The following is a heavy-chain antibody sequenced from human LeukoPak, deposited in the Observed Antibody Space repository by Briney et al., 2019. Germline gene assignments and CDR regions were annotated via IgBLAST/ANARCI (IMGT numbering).Heavy chain of an antibody. D-gene: IGHD3-10*01. Sequence: GGSLRLSCAASGVTFSSYSMNWVRQAPGKGLEWVSSISSSSSYIYYADSVKGRFTISRDNAKNSLYLQMNSLRAEDTAVYYCARDGNVLLWFGELLSPYYYYGMDVWGQGTTVTVSS. CDR1: GVTFSSYS. V-gene: IGHV3-21*01. CDR3: ARDGNVLLWFGELLSPYYYYGMDV. CDR2: ISSSSSYI. J-gene: IGHJ6*02.